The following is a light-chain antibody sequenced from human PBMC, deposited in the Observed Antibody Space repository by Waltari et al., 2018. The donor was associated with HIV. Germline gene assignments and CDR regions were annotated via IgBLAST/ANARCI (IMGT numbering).Light chain of an antibody. CDR2: SNI. Sequence: QSVLTQPPSASGTPGQRDTNTLSGSSYKIGQNIVNRYQHLPRPAPSLLILSNIQRPAGVPDRFAGSKSGTSSSLAISGLQSQDEADYYCAAWDDSLNGPVYGGGTKLTVL. V-gene: IGLV1-44*01. J-gene: IGLJ3*02. CDR1: SYKIGQNI. CDR3: AAWDDSLNGPV.